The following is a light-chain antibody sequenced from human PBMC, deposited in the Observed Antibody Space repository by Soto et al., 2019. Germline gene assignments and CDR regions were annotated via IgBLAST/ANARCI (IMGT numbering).Light chain of an antibody. J-gene: IGKJ5*01. CDR2: GAS. CDR3: QQYGKLPIT. V-gene: IGKV3-20*01. Sequence: EIVMTQSPATLSVSPGGRATLSCRSSQSVMSNYVAWYHQKPGQAPRLLISGASTRAAGIPDRFSGSGSGTDFTLTISSLEPEDFAVYYCQQYGKLPITFGQGTRLEI. CDR1: QSVMSNY.